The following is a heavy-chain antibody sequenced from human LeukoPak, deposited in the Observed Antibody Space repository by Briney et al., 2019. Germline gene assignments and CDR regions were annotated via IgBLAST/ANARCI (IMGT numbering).Heavy chain of an antibody. V-gene: IGHV3-74*01. CDR1: GLTFSSHW. Sequence: GGSLRLSCAASGLTFSSHWMHWVRQVPGKGLVWVSRIYRDGSNTDYADSVKGRFIISRDNVKNTLYLQMNSLRADDTAVYYCARDGDAYNFDFWGQGALVTVSS. CDR2: IYRDGSNT. CDR3: ARDGDAYNFDF. D-gene: IGHD5-24*01. J-gene: IGHJ4*02.